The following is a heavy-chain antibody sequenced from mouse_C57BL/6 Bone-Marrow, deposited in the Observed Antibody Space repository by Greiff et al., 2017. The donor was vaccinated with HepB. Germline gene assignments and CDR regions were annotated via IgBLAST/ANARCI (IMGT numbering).Heavy chain of an antibody. CDR2: ISGGGGNT. CDR1: GFTFSSYT. D-gene: IGHD2-3*01. V-gene: IGHV5-9*01. CDR3: AGHSSDGYYVLFAY. Sequence: EVKLMESGGGLVKPGGSLKLSCAASGFTFSSYTMSWVRQTPEKRLEWVATISGGGGNTYYPDSVKGRFTISRDNAKNTLYLQLSSLRSEDTALYYCAGHSSDGYYVLFAYWGQGTLVTVSA. J-gene: IGHJ3*01.